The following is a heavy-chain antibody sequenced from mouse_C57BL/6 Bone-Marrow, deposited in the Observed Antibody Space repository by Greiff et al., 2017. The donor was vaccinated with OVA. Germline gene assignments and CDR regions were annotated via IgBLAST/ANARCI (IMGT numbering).Heavy chain of an antibody. CDR2: IDPETGGT. Sequence: QVQLQQSGAELVRPGASVTLSCKASGYTFTDYEMHWVKQTPVHGLEWIGAIDPETGGTAYNQKFKGKAILTADKSSSTAYMELRSLTSEDSAVYYCTRKEGGNAMDYWGQGTSVTGSS. CDR1: GYTFTDYE. J-gene: IGHJ4*01. CDR3: TRKEGGNAMDY. V-gene: IGHV1-15*01.